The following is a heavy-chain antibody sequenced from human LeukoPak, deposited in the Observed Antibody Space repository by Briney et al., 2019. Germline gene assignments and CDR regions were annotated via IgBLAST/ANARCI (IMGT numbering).Heavy chain of an antibody. CDR3: ARDHVDYYDSSGYSWYFDL. CDR1: GYTFTGYY. CDR2: INPNSGGT. J-gene: IGHJ2*01. V-gene: IGHV1-2*02. Sequence: ASVKVSCKASGYTFTGYYMHWVRQAPGQGLEWMGWINPNSGGTNYAQKFQGRVTMTRDTSISTAYMELSRLRSDDTAVYYCARDHVDYYDSSGYSWYFDLWGRGTLVTVSS. D-gene: IGHD3-22*01.